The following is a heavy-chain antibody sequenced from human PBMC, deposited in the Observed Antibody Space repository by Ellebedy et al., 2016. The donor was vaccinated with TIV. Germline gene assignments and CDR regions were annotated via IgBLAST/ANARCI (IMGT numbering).Heavy chain of an antibody. CDR2: VYHSGHT. CDR1: GGSINSDNY. V-gene: IGHV4-4*02. J-gene: IGHJ5*02. CDR3: ARDWTRGGGYFASWFDP. Sequence: MPSETLSLTCGVSGGSINSDNYWSWVRQSPGRGLEWIGEVYHSGHTNYNPSLRSRVSISVDKSKSQFSLRLRSMTAADTAVYYCARDWTRGGGYFASWFDPWGQGTPVTVSP. D-gene: IGHD2/OR15-2a*01.